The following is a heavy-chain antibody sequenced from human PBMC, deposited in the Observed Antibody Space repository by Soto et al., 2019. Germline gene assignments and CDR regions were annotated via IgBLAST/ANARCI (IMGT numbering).Heavy chain of an antibody. CDR1: GYTFTSYY. D-gene: IGHD2-15*01. Sequence: ASVKVSCKGSGYTFTSYYMHWVRQAPGQGLEWMGIINPSGGSTSYAQKFQGRVTMTRDTSTSTVYMELSSLRSEDTAVYYCARGDVVVVAATRPGYWGQGTLVTVSS. J-gene: IGHJ4*02. CDR3: ARGDVVVVAATRPGY. CDR2: INPSGGST. V-gene: IGHV1-46*03.